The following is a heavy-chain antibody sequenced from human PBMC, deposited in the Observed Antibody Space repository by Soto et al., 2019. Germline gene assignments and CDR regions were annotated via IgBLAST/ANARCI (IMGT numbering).Heavy chain of an antibody. D-gene: IGHD3-9*01. CDR2: ISWNSGSI. Sequence: GGSLRLSCAASGFTFDDYAMHWVRQAPGKGLEWVSGISWNSGSIGYADSVKGRFTISRDNAKDSLYLQMNSLRAEDTALYYCAKDSYYDILTGNYYFDYWGQGTLVTVSS. CDR3: AKDSYYDILTGNYYFDY. J-gene: IGHJ4*02. V-gene: IGHV3-9*01. CDR1: GFTFDDYA.